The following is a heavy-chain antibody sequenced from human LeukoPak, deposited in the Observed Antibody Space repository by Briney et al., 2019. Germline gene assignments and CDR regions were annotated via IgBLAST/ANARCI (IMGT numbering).Heavy chain of an antibody. CDR1: GFTFSSYA. Sequence: PGASLRLSCAASGFTFSSYAMSWVRQAPGKGLEWVSAISGSGGSTYYADSVKGRFTTSRDNSKNTLYLQMNSLRAEDTAVYYCAKDTTIVIAVALDYWGQGTLVTVSS. J-gene: IGHJ4*02. V-gene: IGHV3-23*01. CDR2: ISGSGGST. D-gene: IGHD6-19*01. CDR3: AKDTTIVIAVALDY.